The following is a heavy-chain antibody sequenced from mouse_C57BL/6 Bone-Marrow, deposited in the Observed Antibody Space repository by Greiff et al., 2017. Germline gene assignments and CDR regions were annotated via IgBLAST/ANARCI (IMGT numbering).Heavy chain of an antibody. V-gene: IGHV5-16*01. CDR3: ARETFDGWFAY. CDR1: GFTFSDYY. Sequence: EVKLMESEGGLVQPGSSMKLSCTASGFTFSDYYMAWVRQVPEKGLEWVANINYDGSSTYYLDSLKSRFIISRDNAKNILYLQMSSLKSEDTATYCCARETFDGWFAYWGQGTLVTVSA. CDR2: INYDGSST. J-gene: IGHJ3*01.